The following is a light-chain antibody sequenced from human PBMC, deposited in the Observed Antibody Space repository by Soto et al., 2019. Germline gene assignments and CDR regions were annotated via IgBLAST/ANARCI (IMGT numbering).Light chain of an antibody. CDR1: SNDIGAYNY. CDR2: NVS. J-gene: IGLJ2*01. V-gene: IGLV2-14*01. Sequence: QSALTQPASISGSPGQSITIPCSGTSNDIGAYNYVSWYQQHPGKAPKLIIYNVSFRPSGVSDRFSGSKSGNTASLTISRLQPDDEAQYSCFAYTTTPTLVFGGGTKLTVL. CDR3: FAYTTTPTLV.